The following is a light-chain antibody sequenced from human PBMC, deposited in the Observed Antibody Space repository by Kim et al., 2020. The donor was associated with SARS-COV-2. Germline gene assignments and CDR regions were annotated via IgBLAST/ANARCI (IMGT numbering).Light chain of an antibody. CDR2: NNF. CDR3: AAWDDSLTGYV. CDR1: ISNVGRNT. V-gene: IGLV1-44*01. Sequence: GQTVTIPCSGGISNVGRNTVNWFQQFPGTAPKLLTYNNFQRASGVPARFSASKSGTSASLAISGLQSDDEADYHCAAWDDSLTGYVFGSGTKVTVL. J-gene: IGLJ1*01.